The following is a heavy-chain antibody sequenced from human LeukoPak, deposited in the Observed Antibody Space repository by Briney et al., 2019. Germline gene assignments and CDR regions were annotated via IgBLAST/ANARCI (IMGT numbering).Heavy chain of an antibody. V-gene: IGHV4-34*01. Sequence: TLSXTCXVYGGSFSGYYWSWIRQPPGKGLEWIGEINHSGSTNYNPSLKSRVTISVDTSKNQFSLELSSVTAADTAVYYCAGHHPRNTVDFWGQGTLVTVSS. D-gene: IGHD2/OR15-2a*01. CDR2: INHSGST. CDR3: AGHHPRNTVDF. CDR1: GGSFSGYY. J-gene: IGHJ4*02.